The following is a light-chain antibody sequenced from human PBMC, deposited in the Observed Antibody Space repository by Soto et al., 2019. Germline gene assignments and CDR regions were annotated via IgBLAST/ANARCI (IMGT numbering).Light chain of an antibody. Sequence: EIVLTQSPGTLSLSPGGRATLSCRASQSVSSSYLAWYQQKPGQAPRLLIYGASSRATDIPDRFSGSGSGTDFTLTISRLEPEDFALYYGEQCGLQSVTFGQRTIVDI. CDR2: GAS. V-gene: IGKV3-20*01. CDR1: QSVSSSY. CDR3: EQCGLQSVT. J-gene: IGKJ3*01.